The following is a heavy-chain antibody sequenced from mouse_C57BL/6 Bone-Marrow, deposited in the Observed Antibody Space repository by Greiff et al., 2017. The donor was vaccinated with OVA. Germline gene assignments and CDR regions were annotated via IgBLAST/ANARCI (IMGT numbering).Heavy chain of an antibody. CDR3: AGDAGDYDGGPCYIEV. CDR2: SRNKANDYTT. J-gene: IGHJ1*03. Sequence: EVKLVESGGGLVQSGRSLRLSCATSGFTFSDFYMELVRQAPGKGLEWIAASRNKANDYTTESSASVKGRFIVSRDTSQSILYLQMNARRAEDTASCYWAGDAGDYDGGPCYIEVWGTGTTGTDSS. V-gene: IGHV7-1*01. CDR1: GFTFSDFY. D-gene: IGHD1-1*01.